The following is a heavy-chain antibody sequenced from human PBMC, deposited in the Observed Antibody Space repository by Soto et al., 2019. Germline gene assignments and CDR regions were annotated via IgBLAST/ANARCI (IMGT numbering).Heavy chain of an antibody. V-gene: IGHV1-69*01. D-gene: IGHD6-13*01. Sequence: QVQLVQSGAEVKKPGSSVKVSCKASGGTFSSCAISWVRQAPGQGLEWMGGIIPIFGTANYAQKFQGRVTITADESTSTAYMELSSLRSEDTAVYYCGAYAAAAGRKTYYSYGMDVWGQGTTVTVSS. CDR1: GGTFSSCA. J-gene: IGHJ6*02. CDR2: IIPIFGTA. CDR3: GAYAAAAGRKTYYSYGMDV.